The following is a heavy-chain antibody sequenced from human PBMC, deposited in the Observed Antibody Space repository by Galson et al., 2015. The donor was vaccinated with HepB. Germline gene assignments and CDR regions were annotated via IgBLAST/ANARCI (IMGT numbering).Heavy chain of an antibody. J-gene: IGHJ4*02. CDR1: GFPFSSRG. CDR2: IWFDGNTQ. CDR3: ARGDVPRGDRRRWSHSLDS. V-gene: IGHV3-33*01. D-gene: IGHD2-21*01. Sequence: SLRLSCAASGFPFSSRGMHWVRQAPGKGLEWVAVIWFDGNTQFYGDSVRGRFTISRDNSKNELYLHMNSLRGEDTAVYYCARGDVPRGDRRRWSHSLDSWGQGTLVTVSS.